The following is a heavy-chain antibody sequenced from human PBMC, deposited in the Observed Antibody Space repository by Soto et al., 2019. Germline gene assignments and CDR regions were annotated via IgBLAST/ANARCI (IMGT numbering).Heavy chain of an antibody. V-gene: IGHV1-18*01. CDR3: ARDRYDILTGPGWFDH. D-gene: IGHD3-9*01. J-gene: IGHJ5*02. Sequence: QVQLVQSGAEVKKPGASVKVSCKASGYTFTSYGISWVRQAPGQGLEWMGWISAYNGNTNSAKKLQGRVTMTTDTSTSTAYMELRSLRSDDTAVYYCARDRYDILTGPGWFDHWGQGNLVTVSS. CDR1: GYTFTSYG. CDR2: ISAYNGNT.